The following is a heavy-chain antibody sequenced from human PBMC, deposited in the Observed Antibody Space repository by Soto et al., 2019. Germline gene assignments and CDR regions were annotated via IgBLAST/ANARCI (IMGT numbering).Heavy chain of an antibody. D-gene: IGHD1-1*01. V-gene: IGHV4-61*01. CDR1: GGSVSSGSYF. J-gene: IGHJ4*02. CDR3: ARYRTGGTCFDY. CDR2: ISYSGTT. Sequence: QVQLQESGPGLVKPSETLSLTCTVSGGSVSSGSYFWSWIRQPPGKGLEFIGYISYSGTTNYNSSLKSRVTIPKDTSEKQFSLKLSSVTAADTAVYYCARYRTGGTCFDYWGQGTLVTVSS.